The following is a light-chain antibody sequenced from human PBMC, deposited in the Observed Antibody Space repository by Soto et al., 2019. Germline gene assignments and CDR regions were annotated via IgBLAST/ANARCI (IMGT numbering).Light chain of an antibody. Sequence: EIVLPQSPGTLSLSPGARSTLSCRASQSVSSSYLAWYQQKPGQAPRLLIYGASSRATGIPDRFSGSGSGTDFTLTISRLEPEDFALYYCQQYYTFGGGTKVDIK. CDR2: GAS. J-gene: IGKJ4*01. CDR1: QSVSSSY. CDR3: QQYYT. V-gene: IGKV3-20*01.